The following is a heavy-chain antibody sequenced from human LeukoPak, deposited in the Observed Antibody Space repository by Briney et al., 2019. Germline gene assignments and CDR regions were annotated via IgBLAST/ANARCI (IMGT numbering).Heavy chain of an antibody. CDR3: ARGGISSSWYWFDP. CDR1: GFTVSSNY. CDR2: IYSGGST. D-gene: IGHD6-13*01. J-gene: IGHJ5*02. Sequence: PGGSLRLSCAASGFTVSSNYMSWVRQAPGKGLEWVSVIYSGGSTYYADSVKGRFTISRDNSKNTLYLQMNSLRADDTAVYYCARGGISSSWYWFDPWGQGTLVTVSS. V-gene: IGHV3-53*05.